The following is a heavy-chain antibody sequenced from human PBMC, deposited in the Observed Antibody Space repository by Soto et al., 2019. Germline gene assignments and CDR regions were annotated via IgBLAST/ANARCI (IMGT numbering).Heavy chain of an antibody. J-gene: IGHJ3*02. CDR2: IYYSGST. CDR1: GGSIHSYY. Sequence: QVQLQESGPGLVKPSETLSLTCTVSGGSIHSYYYSWFRQPPGKGLEWIGYIYYSGSTNYNHSLRSRVTISVDTSKNQFSLKLSSVTAADTAVYYCARGDLDTDAFDIWGQGTVVTVSS. D-gene: IGHD3-16*01. CDR3: ARGDLDTDAFDI. V-gene: IGHV4-59*01.